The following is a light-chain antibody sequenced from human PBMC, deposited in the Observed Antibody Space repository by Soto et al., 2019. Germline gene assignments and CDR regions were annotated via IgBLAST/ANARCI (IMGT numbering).Light chain of an antibody. CDR1: SSSVGGDFA. CDR2: NFN. Sequence: QSVLTQPPSVSGAPGQRVTISCPGSSSSVGGDFAVHWYQQVPGTAPKLLIYNFNNRPSGVPDRFSGSMSGTSASLAISGLQAEDEADYYCQAYDSSLSGNVVFGGGTKLTVL. CDR3: QAYDSSLSGNVV. V-gene: IGLV1-40*01. J-gene: IGLJ2*01.